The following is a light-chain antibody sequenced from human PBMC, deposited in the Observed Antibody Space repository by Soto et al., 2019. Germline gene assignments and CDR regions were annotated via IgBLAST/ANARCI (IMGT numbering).Light chain of an antibody. CDR1: QSISGRY. Sequence: PGERASLSCRASQSISGRYLAWYQQKPGQAPRLLIYDASSRATGIPDRFSGSGSGTDFILTISRLEPEDFAVYYCQQYCATPWTFGQGTKVEIK. V-gene: IGKV3D-20*02. J-gene: IGKJ1*01. CDR2: DAS. CDR3: QQYCATPWT.